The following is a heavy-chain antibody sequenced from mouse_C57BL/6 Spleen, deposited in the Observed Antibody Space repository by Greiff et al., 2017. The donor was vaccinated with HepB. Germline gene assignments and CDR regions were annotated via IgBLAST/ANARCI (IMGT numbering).Heavy chain of an antibody. J-gene: IGHJ3*01. V-gene: IGHV1-22*01. Sequence: EVKLQESGPELVKPGASVKMSCKASGYTFTDYNMHWVKQSHGKSLEWIGYINPNNGGTSYNQKFKGKATLTVNKSSSTAYMELRSLTSEDSAVYYCAREGGPYGSSPSFAYWGQGTLVTVSA. D-gene: IGHD1-1*01. CDR1: GYTFTDYN. CDR2: INPNNGGT. CDR3: AREGGPYGSSPSFAY.